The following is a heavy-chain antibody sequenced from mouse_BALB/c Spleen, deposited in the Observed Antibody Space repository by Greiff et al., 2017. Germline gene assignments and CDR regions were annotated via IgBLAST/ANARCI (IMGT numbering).Heavy chain of an antibody. D-gene: IGHD1-1*01. CDR3: ARSYYYGSSWNY. CDR1: GYSITSDYA. CDR2: ISYSGST. Sequence: EVQLQESGPGLVKPSQSLSLTCTVTGYSITSDYAWNWIRQFPGNKLEWMGYISYSGSTSYNPSLKSRISITRDTSKNQFFLQLNSVTTEDTATYYCARSYYYGSSWNYWGQGTTLTVSS. V-gene: IGHV3-2*02. J-gene: IGHJ2*01.